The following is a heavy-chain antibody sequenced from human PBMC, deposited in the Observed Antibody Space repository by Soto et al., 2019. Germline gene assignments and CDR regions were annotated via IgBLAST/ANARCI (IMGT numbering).Heavy chain of an antibody. D-gene: IGHD3-16*01. CDR2: IYPGYYRP. CDR3: AAGGFSSPESNP. Sequence: PGESLKISCKGSGDSFTTYWLGWVRQMPGKGLEWMGIIYPGYYRPRYSPPCQGQVTISADKYIRTAYLQWNSLKASDTAMYYCAAGGFSSPESNPWGQGTLVTVSS. V-gene: IGHV5-51*01. J-gene: IGHJ5*02. CDR1: GDSFTTYW.